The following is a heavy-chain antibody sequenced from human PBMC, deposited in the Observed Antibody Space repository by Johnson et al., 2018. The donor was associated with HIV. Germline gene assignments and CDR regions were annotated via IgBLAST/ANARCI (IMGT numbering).Heavy chain of an antibody. Sequence: QVQLVESGGGVVQPGRSLRLSCAASGFTFSSYGIHWVRQAPGKGLEWEAFIWCDGSNKSYAGSVKGRFTISRDNSNNTLYLQMNSLRAADTAVYYCASSWFGELYYAFDIWGQGTMVTVSS. J-gene: IGHJ3*02. V-gene: IGHV3-33*01. CDR2: IWCDGSNK. CDR1: GFTFSSYG. D-gene: IGHD3-10*01. CDR3: ASSWFGELYYAFDI.